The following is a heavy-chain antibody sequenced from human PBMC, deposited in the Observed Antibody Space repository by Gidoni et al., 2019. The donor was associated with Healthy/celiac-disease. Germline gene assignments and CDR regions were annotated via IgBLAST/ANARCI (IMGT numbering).Heavy chain of an antibody. V-gene: IGHV3-30*18. CDR1: GFTFRSYG. CDR2: ISYDGSNK. Sequence: QAQLVESGGGVVQPGRSLRPSSAASGFTFRSYGMHWVRQAPGKGLEWVAVISYDGSNKYYADSVKGRFTISRDNSKNTLYLQMNSLRAEDTAVYYCAKDGPRYDFWSGYFDYWGQGTLVTVSS. J-gene: IGHJ4*02. CDR3: AKDGPRYDFWSGYFDY. D-gene: IGHD3-3*01.